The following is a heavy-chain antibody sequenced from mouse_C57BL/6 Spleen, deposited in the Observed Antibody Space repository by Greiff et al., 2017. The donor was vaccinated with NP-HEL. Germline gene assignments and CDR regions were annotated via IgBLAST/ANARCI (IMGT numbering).Heavy chain of an antibody. V-gene: IGHV6-6*01. Sequence: EVMLVESGGGLVQPGGSMKLSCAASGFTFSDAWMDWVRQSPEKGLEWVAEIRNKANNHATYYAESVKGRFTISRDDSKSSVYLQMNSLRAEDTGIYYCTRITTVDVYFDYWGQGTTLTVSS. CDR2: IRNKANNHAT. CDR3: TRITTVDVYFDY. J-gene: IGHJ2*01. D-gene: IGHD1-1*01. CDR1: GFTFSDAW.